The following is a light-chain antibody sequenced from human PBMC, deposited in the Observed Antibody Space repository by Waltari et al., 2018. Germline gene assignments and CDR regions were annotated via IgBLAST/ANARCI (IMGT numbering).Light chain of an antibody. CDR2: GNT. J-gene: IGLJ1*01. Sequence: QSVLTQPPSVSGAPGQRVPISCTGRSSNIGAGYDVHWYHQIPGTAPNLLIYGNTNPPSAAPDRFSGSKAGTSASLAITGLQAEEEADYYCQSYDSSLSGYVFGTGTKVTVL. V-gene: IGLV1-40*01. CDR1: SSNIGAGYD. CDR3: QSYDSSLSGYV.